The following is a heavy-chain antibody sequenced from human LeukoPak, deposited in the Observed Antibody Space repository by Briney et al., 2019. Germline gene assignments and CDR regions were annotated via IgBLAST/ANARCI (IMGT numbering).Heavy chain of an antibody. J-gene: IGHJ5*02. CDR1: GYSISSGYY. CDR3: ARFARGDLYNWFDP. Sequence: SETLSLTCAVSGYSISSGYYWGWIRQPPGKGLEWIGTIHHSGSTYYNPSLKSRVTISVDTSNNQFSLKLTSVTAADTAVYYCARFARGDLYNWFDPWGQGTLVTVSP. D-gene: IGHD3-3*01. CDR2: IHHSGST. V-gene: IGHV4-38-2*01.